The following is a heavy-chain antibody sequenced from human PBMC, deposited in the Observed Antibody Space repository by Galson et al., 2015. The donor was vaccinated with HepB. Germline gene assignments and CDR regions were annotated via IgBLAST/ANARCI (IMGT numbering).Heavy chain of an antibody. V-gene: IGHV3-30-3*01. CDR1: GFTFSSYA. CDR3: ARASDYAYDFDY. CDR2: ISYDGSNK. Sequence: SLRLSCAASGFTFSSYAMHWVRQAPGKGLEWVAVISYDGSNKYYADSVKGRFTISRDNSKNTLYLQINSLRAEDTAVYYCARASDYAYDFDYWGQGTLVTVSS. D-gene: IGHD4-17*01. J-gene: IGHJ4*02.